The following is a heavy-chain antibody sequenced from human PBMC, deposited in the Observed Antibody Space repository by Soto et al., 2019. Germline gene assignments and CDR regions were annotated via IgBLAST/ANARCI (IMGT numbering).Heavy chain of an antibody. V-gene: IGHV1-2*02. CDR3: ARDRHDQLPSNNWFDP. D-gene: IGHD2-2*01. Sequence: GASVKVSCKASGYSFTGYCLHWLRQAPGQGLEWMGWINPHSGGTNYAQKFQGRVTMTRDTSISTAYMELSSLRSDDTAVYYCARDRHDQLPSNNWFDPWGQGTLVTVSS. CDR1: GYSFTGYC. CDR2: INPHSGGT. J-gene: IGHJ5*02.